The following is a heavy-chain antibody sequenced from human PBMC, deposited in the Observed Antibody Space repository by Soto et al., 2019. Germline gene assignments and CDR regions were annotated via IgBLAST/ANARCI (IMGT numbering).Heavy chain of an antibody. V-gene: IGHV1-69*08. CDR1: GGTFSSYT. Sequence: QVQLVQSGAEVKKPGSSVKVSCKASGGTFSSYTISWVRQAPGQGLEWMGRIIPILGIANYAQKFQGRVTITXVKATXXAYMELSSLRSEDTAVYYCAREDSSSWYYYYGMDVWGQGTTVTVSS. CDR3: AREDSSSWYYYYGMDV. D-gene: IGHD6-13*01. CDR2: IIPILGIA. J-gene: IGHJ6*02.